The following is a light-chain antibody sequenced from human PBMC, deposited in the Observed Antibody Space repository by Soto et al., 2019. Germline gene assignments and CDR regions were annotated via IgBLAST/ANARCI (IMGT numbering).Light chain of an antibody. Sequence: QSALTQPPSASGTPEQSVTISCTGTSSDVGGYDYVSWYQQHPAKASKLMIYEITIRPSGVSDRFSGSKSGNTASLTVSGLQAEDEADYYCGSYTSGNPSDVFGTGTKVTVL. CDR1: SSDVGGYDY. CDR3: GSYTSGNPSDV. CDR2: EIT. V-gene: IGLV2-8*01. J-gene: IGLJ1*01.